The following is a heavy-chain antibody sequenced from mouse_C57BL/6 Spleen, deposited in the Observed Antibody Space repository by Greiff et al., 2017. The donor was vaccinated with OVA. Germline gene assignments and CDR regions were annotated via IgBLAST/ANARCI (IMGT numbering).Heavy chain of an antibody. Sequence: EVKLLESGGGLVQPGGSMKLSCVASGFTFSNYWMNWVRQSPEKGLEWVAQIRLKSDNYATHYAVSVKGRFTISRDKAKSRVYLQRNNLRAEDTEIYNCTGGPDYYYAMDYWGQGTSVTVSS. CDR2: IRLKSDNYAT. CDR1: GFTFSNYW. CDR3: TGGPDYYYAMDY. D-gene: IGHD2-4*01. J-gene: IGHJ4*01. V-gene: IGHV6-3*01.